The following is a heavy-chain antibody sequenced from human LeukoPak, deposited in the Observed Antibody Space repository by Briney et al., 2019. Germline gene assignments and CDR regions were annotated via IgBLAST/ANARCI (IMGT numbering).Heavy chain of an antibody. V-gene: IGHV3-21*01. CDR2: ISSSSSYI. Sequence: PGGSLRLSCAASGFTFSSYSMNWVRQAPGKGLEWVSFISSSSSYIYYADSVKGRFTISRDNAKNSLYLQMNSLRAEDTAVYYCARDAEYQLLYDAFDMWGQGTMVTVSS. CDR1: GFTFSSYS. J-gene: IGHJ3*02. D-gene: IGHD2-2*01. CDR3: ARDAEYQLLYDAFDM.